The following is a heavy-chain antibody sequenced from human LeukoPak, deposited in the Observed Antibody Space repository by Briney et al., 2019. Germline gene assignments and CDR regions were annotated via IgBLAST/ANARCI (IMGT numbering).Heavy chain of an antibody. Sequence: GESLKISCKGSGYTFSSFWIGWVRQKPGKGLEFMGVIYPGDSDTAYSPSFQGQVTVSADRSIRTTYLQWTSLEASDSAIYYCARGRGGYSGYENFDYWGQGTMVTVS. CDR2: IYPGDSDT. CDR1: GYTFSSFW. V-gene: IGHV5-51*01. CDR3: ARGRGGYSGYENFDY. D-gene: IGHD5-12*01. J-gene: IGHJ4*02.